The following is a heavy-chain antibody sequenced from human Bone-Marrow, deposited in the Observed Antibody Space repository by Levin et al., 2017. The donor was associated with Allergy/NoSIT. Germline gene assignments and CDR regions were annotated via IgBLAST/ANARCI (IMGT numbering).Heavy chain of an antibody. CDR1: GFTLSRHW. CDR3: ARGHSGSYSIDY. J-gene: IGHJ4*02. CDR2: ITSDGSTT. Sequence: GGSLRLSCVASGFTLSRHWMHWVRQAPGKGLVWVSRITSDGSTTNYADSVKGRFSISRDNAKNTLYLQMNSLSADDTAVYYCARGHSGSYSIDYWGQGALVTVSS. V-gene: IGHV3-74*01. D-gene: IGHD1-26*01.